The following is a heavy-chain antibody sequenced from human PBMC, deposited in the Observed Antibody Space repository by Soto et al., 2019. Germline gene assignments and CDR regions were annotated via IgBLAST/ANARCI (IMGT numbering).Heavy chain of an antibody. J-gene: IGHJ4*02. V-gene: IGHV3-23*04. CDR3: VREYYGSGVI. D-gene: IGHD3-10*01. Sequence: EVQLVESGGGLVQPGGSLRLSCAASGFVFSMYWMHWVRQAPGKGLEWVSYISDGGHNTYYADSVKGRFTISRDDLEGMLYLQMNSLRAEDTALYYCVREYYGSGVIWGQGTLVTVSS. CDR1: GFVFSMYW. CDR2: ISDGGHNT.